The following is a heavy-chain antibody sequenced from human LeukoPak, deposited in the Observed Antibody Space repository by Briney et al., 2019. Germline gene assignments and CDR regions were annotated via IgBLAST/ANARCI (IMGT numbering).Heavy chain of an antibody. J-gene: IGHJ4*02. D-gene: IGHD2-2*01. CDR1: GYTLTELY. CDR3: AASIVVVPAGLFDDFDY. V-gene: IGHV1-24*01. CDR2: FDPEDGET. Sequence: ASVKVSCKVSGYTLTELYMHWVRQAPGKGLEWMGGFDPEDGETINAQQFKGRVTTTEDTSTDTAYIELTSLRSEDTAVYYCAASIVVVPAGLFDDFDYWGQGTLVTVSS.